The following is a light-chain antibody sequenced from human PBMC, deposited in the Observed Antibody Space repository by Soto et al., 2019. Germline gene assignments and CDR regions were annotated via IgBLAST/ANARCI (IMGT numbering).Light chain of an antibody. Sequence: EVVLTQSPATLSVSPGARAPLSCRASQSINNDLAWYPHNPGQAPRLLIYGASSRATGIPDRFSGSGSGTDFTLTITSLEPEDFAVYFCHQRYNWPRVTFGQGTRLEI. V-gene: IGKV3-11*01. CDR3: HQRYNWPRVT. CDR1: QSINND. CDR2: GAS. J-gene: IGKJ5*01.